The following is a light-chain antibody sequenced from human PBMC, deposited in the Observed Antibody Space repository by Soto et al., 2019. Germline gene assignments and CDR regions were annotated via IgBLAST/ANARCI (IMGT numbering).Light chain of an antibody. CDR3: QPSYSTART. CDR1: QSISNY. CDR2: AVS. V-gene: IGKV1-39*01. J-gene: IGKJ2*01. Sequence: DIQMPQSPSALSASVGDRVTSTCHASQSISNYLNWYQQKPGKAPNLLIYAVSSLRSGVTSRFSVSGSGTDFTLTISSLQPEAFATYYCQPSYSTARTFGQVTKLEIK.